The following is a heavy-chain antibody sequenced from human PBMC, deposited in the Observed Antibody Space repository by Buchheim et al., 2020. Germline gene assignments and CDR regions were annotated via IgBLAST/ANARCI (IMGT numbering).Heavy chain of an antibody. V-gene: IGHV4-34*09. CDR3: ARGKQRYSGYDYFDY. Sequence: QVQLQESGPGLVKPSQTLSLTCAVYGGSFSGYYWSWIRQPPGKGLEWIGEINHSGSTNYNPSLKSRVTISVDTSKNQFSLKLSSVTAADTAVYYCARGKQRYSGYDYFDYWGQGTL. CDR2: INHSGST. J-gene: IGHJ4*02. D-gene: IGHD5-12*01. CDR1: GGSFSGYY.